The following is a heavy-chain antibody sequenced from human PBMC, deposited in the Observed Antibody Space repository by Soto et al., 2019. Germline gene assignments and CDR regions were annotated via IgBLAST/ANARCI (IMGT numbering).Heavy chain of an antibody. CDR3: ARGAFGSYYVDY. CDR2: IKGDETTS. Sequence: EVQVVESGGASVQPGGSLRLSCAASGFTFTSYWIHWVRQAPGKGLLWMSRIKGDETTSSYADSVKGRFTISRDNAKNTVYLQMHSLRAEATAVYYCARGAFGSYYVDYWGQGTLVTVSS. CDR1: GFTFTSYW. J-gene: IGHJ4*02. V-gene: IGHV3-74*01. D-gene: IGHD3-10*01.